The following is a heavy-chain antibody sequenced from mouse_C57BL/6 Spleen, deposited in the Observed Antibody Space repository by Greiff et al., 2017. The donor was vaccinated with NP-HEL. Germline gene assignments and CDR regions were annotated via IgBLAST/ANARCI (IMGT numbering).Heavy chain of an antibody. J-gene: IGHJ1*03. D-gene: IGHD1-1*01. V-gene: IGHV1-69*01. CDR3: ASYYGSSYNWYFDV. Sequence: QVQLKQPGAELVMPGASVKLSCKASGYTFTSYWMHWVKQRPGQGLEWIGEIDPSDSYTNYNQKFKGKSTLTVDKSSSTAYMQLSSLTSEDSAVYYCASYYGSSYNWYFDVWGTGTTVTVSS. CDR2: IDPSDSYT. CDR1: GYTFTSYW.